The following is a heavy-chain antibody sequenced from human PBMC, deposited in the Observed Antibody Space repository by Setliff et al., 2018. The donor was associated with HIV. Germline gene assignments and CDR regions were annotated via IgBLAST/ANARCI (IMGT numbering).Heavy chain of an antibody. V-gene: IGHV4-34*01. D-gene: IGHD3-10*01. J-gene: IGHJ4*02. CDR3: VRRRGPMVRGVDPSPSYYFDY. Sequence: PSETLSLTCAVYGGSFSGYYWSWSRQSPGKGLEWIGEINYGRTTNYNPSLESRVTISVDTSKNQFSLRMKSVNAGDTGKYYCVRRRGPMVRGVDPSPSYYFDYWGQGTLVTVSS. CDR2: INYGRTT. CDR1: GGSFSGYY.